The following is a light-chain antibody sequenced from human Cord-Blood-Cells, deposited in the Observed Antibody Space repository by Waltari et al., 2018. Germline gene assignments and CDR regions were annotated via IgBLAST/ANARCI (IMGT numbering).Light chain of an antibody. CDR3: QQRWT. V-gene: IGKV3-11*01. Sequence: DIVLTQSPATLSLPPGERSTLFCRASQSVSSYLAWYQQKPGQATRLLIYDTSNRATGIPARFSGSGSGTDFTLTISSLEPEDFAVYYCQQRWTFGQGTKVEIK. J-gene: IGKJ1*01. CDR2: DTS. CDR1: QSVSSY.